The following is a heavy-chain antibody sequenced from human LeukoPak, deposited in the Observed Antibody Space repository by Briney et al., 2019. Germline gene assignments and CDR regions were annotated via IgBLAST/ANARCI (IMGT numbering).Heavy chain of an antibody. V-gene: IGHV1-18*01. CDR3: ASAPIIRQSYYDFGSVYYMHY. CDR2: ISAYNGNT. CDR1: GYIFTSYS. J-gene: IGHJ4*02. D-gene: IGHD3-3*01. Sequence: ASVNVSCKASGYIFTSYSISWVRQAPGQGLEWMGWISAYNGNTNYVQKLRGRVIMTPDTPTRTPAMAVKSLSSDDTAVCSCASAPIIRQSYYDFGSVYYMHYWGQGTLVTVSS.